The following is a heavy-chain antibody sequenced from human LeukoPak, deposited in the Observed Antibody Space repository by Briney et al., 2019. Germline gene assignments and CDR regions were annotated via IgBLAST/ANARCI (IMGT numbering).Heavy chain of an antibody. CDR1: GFTFSSYG. D-gene: IGHD3-16*02. CDR2: LSNDGSNQ. V-gene: IGHV3-30*03. J-gene: IGHJ3*02. CDR3: ARGYYDYVWGSYPTQNDAFDI. Sequence: GGSLRLSCAASGFTFSSYGLHWVRQAPGKGLEWVAVLSNDGSNQYYADSVKGRFTISSDNSKNTLYLQMNSLRAEDTAVYYCARGYYDYVWGSYPTQNDAFDIWGQGTMVTVSS.